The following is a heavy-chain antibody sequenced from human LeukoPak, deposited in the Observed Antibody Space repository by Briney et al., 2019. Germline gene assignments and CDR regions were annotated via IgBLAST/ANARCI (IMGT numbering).Heavy chain of an antibody. J-gene: IGHJ4*02. CDR1: GFTFSSYA. Sequence: PGGSLRLSCAASGFTFSSYAMSWVRQAPGKGLEWVSAISGSGGSTYYADSVKGRFTISRDNSKNTLYLQMNSLRAEDTAVYYCAKDPRTTYYDFWSGYYPNYFDYWGQGTLVTVSS. V-gene: IGHV3-23*01. CDR3: AKDPRTTYYDFWSGYYPNYFDY. CDR2: ISGSGGST. D-gene: IGHD3-3*01.